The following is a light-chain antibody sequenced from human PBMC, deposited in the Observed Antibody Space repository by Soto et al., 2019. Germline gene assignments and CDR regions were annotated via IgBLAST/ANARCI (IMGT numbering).Light chain of an antibody. CDR1: TNDVGGYNY. CDR2: EVS. V-gene: IGLV2-14*01. J-gene: IGLJ1*01. CDR3: NSYTSSTSRPYV. Sequence: QSVLTEPASVSVSPGHSITISCTGTTNDVGGYNYFSWYQQHPGKAPKLLIFEVSSRPSGVSNRFSGSKSGNTDSLTISALQAEDEADYFCNSYTSSTSRPYVFGTGTKVTVL.